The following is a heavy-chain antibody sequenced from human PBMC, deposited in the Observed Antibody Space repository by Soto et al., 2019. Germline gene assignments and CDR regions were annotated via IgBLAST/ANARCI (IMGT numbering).Heavy chain of an antibody. CDR3: ASTTASLAVAGTYAFDI. V-gene: IGHV3-64*01. Sequence: GGSLRLSCAASGFTFSSYAMRWVRQAPGKGLEYVSAISSNGGSTYYVNSVKGRFTISRDNSKNTLYLQMGSLRAEDMAVYYCASTTASLAVAGTYAFDIWGQGTMVTVSS. CDR2: ISSNGGST. CDR1: GFTFSSYA. J-gene: IGHJ3*02. D-gene: IGHD6-19*01.